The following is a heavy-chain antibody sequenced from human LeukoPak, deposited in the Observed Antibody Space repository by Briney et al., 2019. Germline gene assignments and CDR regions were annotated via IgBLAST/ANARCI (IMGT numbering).Heavy chain of an antibody. V-gene: IGHV4-59*01. J-gene: IGHJ5*02. CDR1: GGSISSYY. D-gene: IGHD6-19*01. CDR2: IYYSGST. Sequence: SETLSLTCTVSGGSISSYYWSWIRQPPGKGLEWIGYIYYSGSTNYNPSLKSRVTISVDTSKNQFSLKLSSVTAADTAVYYCAREAVAVPSWFDPWGQGTLVTVSS. CDR3: AREAVAVPSWFDP.